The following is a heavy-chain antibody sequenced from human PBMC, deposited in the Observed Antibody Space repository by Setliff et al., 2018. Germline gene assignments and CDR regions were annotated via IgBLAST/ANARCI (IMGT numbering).Heavy chain of an antibody. CDR3: ARDLTTYYYGSGSYFGAFDI. J-gene: IGHJ3*02. Sequence: LSLTCTVSGGSISSGSYYWSWIRQPAGKGLEWIGRIYTSGSTNYNPSLKSRVTISVDTSKNQFSLKLSSVTAADTAVYYCARDLTTYYYGSGSYFGAFDIWGQGTMVTVSS. D-gene: IGHD3-10*01. CDR2: IYTSGST. V-gene: IGHV4-61*02. CDR1: GGSISSGSYY.